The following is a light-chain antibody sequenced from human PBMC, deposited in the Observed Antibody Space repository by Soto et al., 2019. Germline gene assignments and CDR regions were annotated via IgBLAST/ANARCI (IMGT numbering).Light chain of an antibody. CDR3: QSYDSSNHKVV. J-gene: IGLJ2*01. CDR1: SGSIASNY. Sequence: NFMLTQPHSVSESPGKTVTISCTGSSGSIASNYVQWYQQRPGSAPTTVIYEDNQRPSGVPDRFSGSIDSSSNSASLTISGMKTEDEADYYGQSYDSSNHKVVFGGGTKLTVL. CDR2: EDN. V-gene: IGLV6-57*02.